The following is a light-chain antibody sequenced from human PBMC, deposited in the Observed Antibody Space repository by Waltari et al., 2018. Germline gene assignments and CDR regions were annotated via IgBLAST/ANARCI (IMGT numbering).Light chain of an antibody. J-gene: IGKJ1*01. Sequence: DIVMTQSLESLAVSLGERATLNCKSSQSVLYSSNNKNYLAWYQQRPRQPPKLLIYWASTRESGVPDRFSGSGSGTDFTLTISSLQAEDVAVYYCQQYYRTPRTFGQGTKVEIE. CDR1: QSVLYSSNNKNY. CDR2: WAS. V-gene: IGKV4-1*01. CDR3: QQYYRTPRT.